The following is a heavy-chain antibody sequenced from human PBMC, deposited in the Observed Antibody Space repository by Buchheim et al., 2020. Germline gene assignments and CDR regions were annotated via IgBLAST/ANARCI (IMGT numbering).Heavy chain of an antibody. D-gene: IGHD1-1*01. CDR2: VLSSGPS. CDR3: ARGQRFLDQGFWFDS. V-gene: IGHV4-30-4*01. J-gene: IGHJ5*01. Sequence: QVQLQASGPGLVRPSETLSLTCTVPGDPITSGKYWWTWIRQRPGEGLEWPGSVLSSGPSKYNPGHQSRISVSVDTVRIPSSLKMTSVTAADTAMFFCARGQRFLDQGFWFDSWDQGTL. CDR1: GDPITSGKYW.